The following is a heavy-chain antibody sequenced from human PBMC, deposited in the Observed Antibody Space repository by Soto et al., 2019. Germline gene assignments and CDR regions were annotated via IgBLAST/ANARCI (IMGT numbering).Heavy chain of an antibody. V-gene: IGHV3-30*03. Sequence: GGSLRLSCAASGFTFSSHAMHWVRQAPGKGLEWVAVVSYDGSNKYYADSVKGRFTISRDNSKNTQYLQMNSLRVEDTAVYYCARENVDIATTMLPYFDYWGQGTVVTSPQ. J-gene: IGHJ4*02. CDR1: GFTFSSHA. CDR2: VSYDGSNK. D-gene: IGHD5-12*01. CDR3: ARENVDIATTMLPYFDY.